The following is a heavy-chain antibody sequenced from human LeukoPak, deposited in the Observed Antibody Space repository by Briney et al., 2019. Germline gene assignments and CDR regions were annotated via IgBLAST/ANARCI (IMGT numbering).Heavy chain of an antibody. J-gene: IGHJ3*01. V-gene: IGHV4-38-2*02. Sequence: SETLSLTCNVSGYSISSGFDWGWIRQSPGEGLEWIATIFHSGSIFYNPSLKGRVSLSVDTSQNQFSLELNSVTAADTAVYYCARMAVSYYYDSSTYSPVAFDFWGQGTMVTVSS. CDR1: GYSISSGFD. CDR2: IFHSGSI. D-gene: IGHD3-22*01. CDR3: ARMAVSYYYDSSTYSPVAFDF.